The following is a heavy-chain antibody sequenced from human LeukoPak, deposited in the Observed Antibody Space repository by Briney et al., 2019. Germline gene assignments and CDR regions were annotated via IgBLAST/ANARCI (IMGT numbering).Heavy chain of an antibody. CDR2: INPNSGGT. CDR3: AREHEYYDSSGYKVWGWLDP. D-gene: IGHD3-22*01. V-gene: IGHV1-2*02. J-gene: IGHJ5*02. Sequence: GASVKVSCKASGYTFTGYYMHWVRQAPGQGLEWMGWINPNSGGTNYAQKFQGRVTMTRDTSISTAYMELSRLRSDDTAVYYCAREHEYYDSSGYKVWGWLDPWGQGTLVTVSS. CDR1: GYTFTGYY.